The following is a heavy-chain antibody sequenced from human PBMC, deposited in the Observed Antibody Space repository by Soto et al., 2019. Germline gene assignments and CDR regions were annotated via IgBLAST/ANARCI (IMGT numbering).Heavy chain of an antibody. V-gene: IGHV1-8*01. D-gene: IGHD7-27*01. CDR3: ARSRGGTGVHFDF. Sequence: ASVKVSCKASGYTFTNYDINWVRQATGQGPEWMGWMNPDGGDTGYVPNFQGRVSMTRSTSISTAYMELSDLRSEDTAVYYCARSRGGTGVHFDFWGQGTQVTVSS. CDR2: MNPDGGDT. J-gene: IGHJ4*02. CDR1: GYTFTNYD.